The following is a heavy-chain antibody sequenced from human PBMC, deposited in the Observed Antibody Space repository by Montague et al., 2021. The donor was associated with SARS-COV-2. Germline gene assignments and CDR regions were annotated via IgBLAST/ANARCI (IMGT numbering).Heavy chain of an antibody. D-gene: IGHD3-9*01. CDR2: IYSSGGT. CDR1: GGSISHYY. J-gene: IGHJ4*02. V-gene: IGHV4-59*01. Sequence: SETLSLTCAVSGGSISHYYWCWIWQPPGQGIEWIGNIYSSGGTNYNPYLKSRVTLSLDAAKNHLSLWLSPVTAADTAVYFCARRTDILTGYYDYWGRGTLVTVSS. CDR3: ARRTDILTGYYDY.